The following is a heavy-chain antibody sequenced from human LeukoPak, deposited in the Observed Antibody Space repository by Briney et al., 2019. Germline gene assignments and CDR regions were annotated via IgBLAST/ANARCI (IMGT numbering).Heavy chain of an antibody. D-gene: IGHD3-3*01. CDR1: GYTFTSYD. CDR2: MNPNSGNT. CDR3: ARGRYDFWSGYYTGRAYYFDY. V-gene: IGHV1-8*03. J-gene: IGHJ4*02. Sequence: GSVKVSCKASGYTFTSYDINWVRQATGQGLEWMGWMNPNSGNTGYAQKFQGRVTITRNTSISTAYMELSSLRPEDTAVYYCARGRYDFWSGYYTGRAYYFDYWGQGTLVTVSS.